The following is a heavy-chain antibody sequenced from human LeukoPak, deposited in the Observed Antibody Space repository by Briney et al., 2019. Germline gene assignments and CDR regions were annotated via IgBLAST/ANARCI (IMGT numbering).Heavy chain of an antibody. CDR3: ARDPIIAAAVNYFDY. J-gene: IGHJ4*02. CDR1: GGTFSSYA. Sequence: SVKVSCKATGGTFSSYAISWVRQAPGQGLEWMGGIIPIFGTANYAQKFQGRVTITADESTSTAYMELSSLRSEDTAVYYCARDPIIAAAVNYFDYWGQGTLVTVSS. CDR2: IIPIFGTA. V-gene: IGHV1-69*01. D-gene: IGHD6-13*01.